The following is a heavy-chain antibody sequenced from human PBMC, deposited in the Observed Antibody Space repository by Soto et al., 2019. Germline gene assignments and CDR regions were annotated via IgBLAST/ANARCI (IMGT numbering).Heavy chain of an antibody. D-gene: IGHD1-26*01. CDR2: ISTTGSYT. CDR1: GFTFSDYY. J-gene: IGHJ5*02. V-gene: IGHV3-11*06. CDR3: ARDYSGSPRAFDP. Sequence: PGGSLRLSCAASGFTFSDYYMSWIRQAPGKGLEWVSYISTTGSYTNYADSVKGRFTISRDNAKNSLYLQMNSLRAEDTAVYYCARDYSGSPRAFDPWGQGTLVTVSS.